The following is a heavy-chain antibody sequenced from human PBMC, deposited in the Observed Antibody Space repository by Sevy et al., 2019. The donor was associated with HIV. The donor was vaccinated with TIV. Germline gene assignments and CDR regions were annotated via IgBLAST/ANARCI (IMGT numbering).Heavy chain of an antibody. J-gene: IGHJ3*02. CDR3: ARFPPERAFDI. V-gene: IGHV3-30*04. Sequence: GGSLRLSCAASGLTFSSYAMHWVRQGPGKGLEWVAVISNDARNEDYADSVKGRFTISRENSKNKLYLQMNSLRAEDTAVYYCARFPPERAFDIWGQGTMVTVSS. CDR2: ISNDARNE. CDR1: GLTFSSYA.